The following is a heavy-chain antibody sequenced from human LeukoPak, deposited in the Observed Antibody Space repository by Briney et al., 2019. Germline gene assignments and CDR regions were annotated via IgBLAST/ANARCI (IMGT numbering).Heavy chain of an antibody. D-gene: IGHD3-22*01. CDR3: ATNYDSSGYWYYFDY. CDR1: GGTFSSYA. J-gene: IGHJ4*02. V-gene: IGHV1-69*06. Sequence: ASVKVSCKASGGTFSSYAISWVRQAPGQGLEWMGGIIPIFGTANYAQKFQGRVTMTEDTSTDTAYMELSSLRSEDTAVYYCATNYDSSGYWYYFDYWGQGTLVTVSS. CDR2: IIPIFGTA.